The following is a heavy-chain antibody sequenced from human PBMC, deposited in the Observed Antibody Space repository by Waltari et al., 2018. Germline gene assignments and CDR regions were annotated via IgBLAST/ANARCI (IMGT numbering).Heavy chain of an antibody. D-gene: IGHD6-6*01. V-gene: IGHV4-34*01. Sequence: QVQLQQWGAGLLKPSETLSLTCAVYGGSFSGYYWSWIRQAPGKGLEWIGEINHSGSTNSNPSLKSRVTISVDTSKNQFSLKLSSVTAADTAVYYRARRRRGIAARPNQYFDLWCRGTLVTVSS. J-gene: IGHJ2*01. CDR2: INHSGST. CDR3: ARRRRGIAARPNQYFDL. CDR1: GGSFSGYY.